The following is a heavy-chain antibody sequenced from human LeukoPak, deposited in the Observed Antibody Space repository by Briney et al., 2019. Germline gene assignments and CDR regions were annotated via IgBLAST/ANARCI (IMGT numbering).Heavy chain of an antibody. CDR1: GFTFSDHQ. D-gene: IGHD1-26*01. V-gene: IGHV3-72*01. J-gene: IGHJ4*02. CDR3: ARGSEGCPFDY. CDR2: TRNKANSYNT. Sequence: GGSLRLSCAVSGFTFSDHQMDWVRQAPGKGLEWVGRTRNKANSYNTEYAASVKGRFTISRDDSKNSLYLQMNSLKTEDTAVYYCARGSEGCPFDYWGQGTLVTVFS.